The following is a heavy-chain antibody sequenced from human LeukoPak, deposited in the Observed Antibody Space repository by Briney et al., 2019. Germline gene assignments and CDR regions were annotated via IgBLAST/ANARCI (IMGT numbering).Heavy chain of an antibody. V-gene: IGHV4-61*02. CDR1: GGSISSSSYY. D-gene: IGHD5-18*01. Sequence: SETLSPTCTVSGGSISSSSYYWSWIGRPAGKGLEWIGRIYTSGSSNYNPSLKSRVTISVDTSKNQFSLKLSSVAAADTAVYYCARDLYGYYWFDPWGQGTLVTVSS. CDR2: IYTSGSS. J-gene: IGHJ5*02. CDR3: ARDLYGYYWFDP.